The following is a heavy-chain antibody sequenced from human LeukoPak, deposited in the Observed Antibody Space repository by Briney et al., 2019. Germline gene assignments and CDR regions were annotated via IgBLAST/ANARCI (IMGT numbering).Heavy chain of an antibody. D-gene: IGHD2-2*01. J-gene: IGHJ4*02. CDR3: ARGYCSSTDCHLARHFEY. CDR2: IHSDGSST. V-gene: IGHV3-74*01. Sequence: GGSLRLSCAASGFTFSSYWMHWVRQAPGKGLVWVSRIHSDGSSTSYADSVKGRFTISRDNAKNTLYLQMNSLRAEDTAVYYCARGYCSSTDCHLARHFEYWGQGTLVTVSS. CDR1: GFTFSSYW.